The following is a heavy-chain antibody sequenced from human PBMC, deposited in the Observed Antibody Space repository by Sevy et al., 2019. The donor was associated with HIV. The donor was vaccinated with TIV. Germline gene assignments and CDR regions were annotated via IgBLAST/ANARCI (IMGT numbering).Heavy chain of an antibody. CDR1: GFSFSNSA. CDR3: VKDPDYNFWRGDYGMDV. V-gene: IGHV3-64D*06. CDR2: ISSDGVST. Sequence: GGSLRLSCSGSGFSFSNSAMNWVRRTPGKGLKYVSAISSDGVSTHYTDSVRGRFTISRDNSKNTLYLQMSSLRVEDTAVYYCVKDPDYNFWRGDYGMDVWGQGTTVTVSS. D-gene: IGHD3-3*01. J-gene: IGHJ6*02.